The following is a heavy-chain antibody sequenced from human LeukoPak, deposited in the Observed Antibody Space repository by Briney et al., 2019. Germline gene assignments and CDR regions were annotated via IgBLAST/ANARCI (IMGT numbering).Heavy chain of an antibody. Sequence: ASVKVSCKTSGYTFTSYGVSWVRQAPGQGLEWMGWISTYNGNTNYAQKLQGRVTMTTDTHTRIAYLELSSLRSDDTAVYYCARDRTLHYYDFWSGNYTSYFDYWGQGTLVTVSS. CDR1: GYTFTSYG. V-gene: IGHV1-18*01. J-gene: IGHJ4*02. CDR3: ARDRTLHYYDFWSGNYTSYFDY. CDR2: ISTYNGNT. D-gene: IGHD3-3*01.